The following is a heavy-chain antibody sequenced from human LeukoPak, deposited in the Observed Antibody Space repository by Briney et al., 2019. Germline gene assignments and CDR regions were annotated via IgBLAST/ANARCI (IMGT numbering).Heavy chain of an antibody. D-gene: IGHD6-19*01. CDR3: VRGSNDWSGMDV. Sequence: GGSLRLSCEVSGFTFSRYYMYWVRQVPGKGLVWVSRLTGYGDYTDYEDSVKGRFIISRDNAKNTVFLQMNSLRAEDTAVYYCVRGSNDWSGMDVWGQGTTVTVSS. CDR2: LTGYGDYT. V-gene: IGHV3-74*01. CDR1: GFTFSRYY. J-gene: IGHJ6*02.